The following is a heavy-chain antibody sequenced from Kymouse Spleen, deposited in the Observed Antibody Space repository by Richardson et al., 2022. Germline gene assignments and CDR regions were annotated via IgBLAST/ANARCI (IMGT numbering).Heavy chain of an antibody. Sequence: EVQLVESGGGLVQPGGSLRLSCAASGFTFSSYSMNWVRQAPGKGLEWVSYISSSSSTIYYADSVKGRFTISRDNAKNSLYLQMNSLRDEDTAVYYCARAPYYYDSSGLLTFFDYWGQGTLVTVSS. CDR1: GFTFSSYS. V-gene: IGHV3-48*02. D-gene: IGHD3-22*01. CDR3: ARAPYYYDSSGLLTFFDY. CDR2: ISSSSSTI. J-gene: IGHJ4*02.